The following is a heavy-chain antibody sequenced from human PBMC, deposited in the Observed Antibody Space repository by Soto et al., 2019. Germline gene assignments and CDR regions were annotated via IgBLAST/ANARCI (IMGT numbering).Heavy chain of an antibody. Sequence: PGGSLRLSCAASGFTFSSYGMHWVRQAPGKGLEWVAVISYDGSNKYYADSVKGRFTISRDNSKNTLYLQMNSLRAEDTAVYYCAKESWLHSQIAALELGYYYGMDVWGQGTTVTVSS. D-gene: IGHD6-13*01. CDR1: GFTFSSYG. J-gene: IGHJ6*02. CDR2: ISYDGSNK. V-gene: IGHV3-30*18. CDR3: AKESWLHSQIAALELGYYYGMDV.